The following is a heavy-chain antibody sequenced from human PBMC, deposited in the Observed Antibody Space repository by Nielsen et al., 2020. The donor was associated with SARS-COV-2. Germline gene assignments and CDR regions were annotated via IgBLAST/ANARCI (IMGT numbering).Heavy chain of an antibody. CDR1: GFTFSSYS. D-gene: IGHD2-21*01. J-gene: IGHJ4*02. CDR3: AARIYCGGDCSGG. V-gene: IGHV3-48*02. Sequence: GESLKISCAASGFTFSSYSMNWVRQAPGEGLEWVSYISSSSSTIYYADSVKGRFTISRDNAKNSLYLQMNSLRDEDTAVYYCAARIYCGGDCSGGWGQGTLVTVSS. CDR2: ISSSSSTI.